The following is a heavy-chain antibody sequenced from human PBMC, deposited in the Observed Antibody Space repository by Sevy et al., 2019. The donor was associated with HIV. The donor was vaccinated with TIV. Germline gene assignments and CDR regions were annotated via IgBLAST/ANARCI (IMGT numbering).Heavy chain of an antibody. Sequence: GESLKISCAASGFTFSTYWMTWVRQAPGQGLEGVANIKEDGSAKYYVDSVKARFPISRDNAKNSLYLQVNNLGAEDTAVYYCARDSPGYGGYAHWGQGTLVTVSS. D-gene: IGHD5-12*01. V-gene: IGHV3-7*01. CDR3: ARDSPGYGGYAH. CDR1: GFTFSTYW. J-gene: IGHJ1*01. CDR2: IKEDGSAK.